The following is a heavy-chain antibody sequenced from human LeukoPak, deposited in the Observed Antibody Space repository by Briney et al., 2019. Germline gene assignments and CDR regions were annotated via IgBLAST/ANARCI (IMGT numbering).Heavy chain of an antibody. V-gene: IGHV4-59*12. CDR3: ARAYWGLIGY. J-gene: IGHJ4*02. Sequence: SETLSLTCTVSGGSISSYYWSWIRQPPGKGLEWIGYIYYSGSTYYNPSLKSRVTISVDTSMNQFSLKLSSVTAADTAVYYCARAYWGLIGYWGQGTLVTVSS. CDR2: IYYSGST. D-gene: IGHD7-27*01. CDR1: GGSISSYY.